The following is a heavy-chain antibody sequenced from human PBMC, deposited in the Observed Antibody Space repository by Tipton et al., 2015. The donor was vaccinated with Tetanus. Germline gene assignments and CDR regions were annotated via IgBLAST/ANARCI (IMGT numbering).Heavy chain of an antibody. Sequence: TLSLTCTVSGDSFSGGGYWTWIRQHPGKGLEWIGYIYYSGHTHYNPSLRGRVDISLDTSQNQVSLKLSSVTAADTAVYYCARIRQVGKPGPFFDYWGQGTLVTVSS. CDR1: GDSFSGGGY. V-gene: IGHV4-31*03. CDR2: IYYSGHT. D-gene: IGHD7-27*01. J-gene: IGHJ4*02. CDR3: ARIRQVGKPGPFFDY.